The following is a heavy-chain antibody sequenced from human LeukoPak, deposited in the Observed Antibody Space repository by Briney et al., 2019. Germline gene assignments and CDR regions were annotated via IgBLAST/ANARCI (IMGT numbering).Heavy chain of an antibody. CDR3: ARLTLAVAFDY. V-gene: IGHV4-39*07. D-gene: IGHD6-19*01. J-gene: IGHJ4*02. Sequence: PSETLSLTCTVSGGSISSSSYYWGWIRQPPGKGLEWIGSIYYSGSTYYNPSLKSRVTISVDTSKNQFSLKLSSVTAADTAVYYCARLTLAVAFDYWGQGTLVTVSS. CDR1: GGSISSSSYY. CDR2: IYYSGST.